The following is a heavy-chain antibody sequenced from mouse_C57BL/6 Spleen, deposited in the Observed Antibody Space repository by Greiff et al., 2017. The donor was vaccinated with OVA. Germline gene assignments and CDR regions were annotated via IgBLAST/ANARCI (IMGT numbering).Heavy chain of an antibody. CDR2: FYPGSGSI. CDR3: ARHEEKADGYYAMDY. CDR1: GYTFTEYT. Sequence: QVQLKESGAELVKPGASVKLSCKASGYTFTEYTIHWVKQRSGQGLEWIGWFYPGSGSIKDNEKFKDKATLTADKSSSTVYMELSRLTSEDSAVYFCARHEEKADGYYAMDYWGQGTSVTVSS. D-gene: IGHD2-3*01. V-gene: IGHV1-62-2*01. J-gene: IGHJ4*01.